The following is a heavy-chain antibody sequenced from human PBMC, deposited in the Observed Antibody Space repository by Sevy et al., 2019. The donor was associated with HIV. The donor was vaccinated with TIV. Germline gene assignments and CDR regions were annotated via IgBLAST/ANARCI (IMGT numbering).Heavy chain of an antibody. J-gene: IGHJ4*02. CDR3: AGDNTWGRGYS. V-gene: IGHV4-59*11. CDR2: IYYNGNI. Sequence: SETLSLTCTVSGGPITSLYWNWIRQPPGKGLEWIANIYYNGNINYNPSLKSRVTLSLDTSENQLSLRLSSVTAADTAMYYSAGDNTWGRGYSWGQGTLVTVSS. D-gene: IGHD1-26*01. CDR1: GGPITSLY.